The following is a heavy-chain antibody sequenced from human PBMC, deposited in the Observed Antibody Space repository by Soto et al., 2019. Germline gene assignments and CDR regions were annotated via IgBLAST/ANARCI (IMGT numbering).Heavy chain of an antibody. J-gene: IGHJ3*02. Sequence: QVQLVQSGAEVKKPGSSVKVSCKASGGTFSSYAISWVRQAPGQGLEWMGGIIPIFGTANYAQKFQGRVTITADESTSTAYMELSSLRTEDTAVYYCARDLDVGGYGYLSYAFDIWGQGTMVTVSS. CDR1: GGTFSSYA. CDR3: ARDLDVGGYGYLSYAFDI. D-gene: IGHD5-12*01. CDR2: IIPIFGTA. V-gene: IGHV1-69*12.